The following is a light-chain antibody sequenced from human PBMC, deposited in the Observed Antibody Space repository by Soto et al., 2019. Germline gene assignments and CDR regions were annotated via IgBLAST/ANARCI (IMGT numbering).Light chain of an antibody. CDR3: QQYNRLYT. CDR2: KAS. CDR1: ESVGSW. Sequence: DIQMTQSPSTLSASVGDRVTITCRAVESVGSWLAWYQQKPGKAPKLLIYKASTLENGVPSRFSGSGSGTEFTLSISSPQPDDSATYYCQQYNRLYTFGQGTKLEIK. V-gene: IGKV1-5*03. J-gene: IGKJ2*01.